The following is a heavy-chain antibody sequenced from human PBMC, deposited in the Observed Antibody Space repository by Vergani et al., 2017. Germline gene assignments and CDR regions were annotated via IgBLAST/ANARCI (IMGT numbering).Heavy chain of an antibody. V-gene: IGHV4-38-2*01. Sequence: QVQLQESGPGLVQPSATLSLTCAVSGYSISSGYYWGWIRQPPGKGLEWIGSIYHSGSTYYNPSLKSRVTISVDTSKNQFSLKLSSVTAADTAVYYCARIWFGELSVDPWGQGTLVTVSS. CDR1: GYSISSGYY. CDR2: IYHSGST. D-gene: IGHD3-10*01. J-gene: IGHJ5*02. CDR3: ARIWFGELSVDP.